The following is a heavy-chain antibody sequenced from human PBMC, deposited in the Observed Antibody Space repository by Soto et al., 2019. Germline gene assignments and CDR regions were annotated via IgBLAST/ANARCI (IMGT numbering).Heavy chain of an antibody. J-gene: IGHJ4*02. CDR1: GFTVSSNY. Sequence: GGSLRLSCAASGFTVSSNYMSWVRQAPGKGLEWVSVIYSGGSIYYADSVKGRFTISRDNSKNTLYLQMNSLRAEDTAVYYCARSQYSSGWPHWDYWGQGTLVTVSS. CDR2: IYSGGSI. D-gene: IGHD6-19*01. V-gene: IGHV3-53*01. CDR3: ARSQYSSGWPHWDY.